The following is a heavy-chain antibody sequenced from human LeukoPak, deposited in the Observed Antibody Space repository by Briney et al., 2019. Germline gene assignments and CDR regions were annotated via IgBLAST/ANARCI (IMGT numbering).Heavy chain of an antibody. J-gene: IGHJ6*03. CDR3: AKVPRRDYYYYYMDV. V-gene: IGHV3-23*01. CDR1: GFTFSSYA. Sequence: GGSLRLSCAASGFTFSSYAMSWVRQAPGMGLEWVSTITGSGGSTYYADSVKGRFTISRDNSKNTLYLQMNSLSAEDTAVYYRAKVPRRDYYYYYMDVWGKGTTVTVSS. CDR2: ITGSGGST.